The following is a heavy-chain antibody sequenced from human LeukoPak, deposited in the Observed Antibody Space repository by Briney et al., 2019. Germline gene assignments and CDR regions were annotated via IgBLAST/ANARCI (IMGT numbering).Heavy chain of an antibody. V-gene: IGHV4-38-2*02. CDR3: AREKRVSILAGPGAFEI. J-gene: IGHJ3*02. CDR2: IYHSGST. D-gene: IGHD3-3*01. Sequence: KTSETLSLTCTVSGYSISSGYYWGWIRQPPGKGLEWIGSIYHSGSTYYNPSLKSRVTISVDTSKNQFSLKVNSMTAADTAVYYCAREKRVSILAGPGAFEIWGQGTMVTVSS. CDR1: GYSISSGYY.